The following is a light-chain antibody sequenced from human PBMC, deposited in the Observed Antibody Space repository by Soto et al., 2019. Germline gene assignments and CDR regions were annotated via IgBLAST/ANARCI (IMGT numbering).Light chain of an antibody. V-gene: IGLV2-14*01. CDR1: SSDVGGYNF. CDR2: EVT. Sequence: QSALTQPASVSGSPGQSITISCTGTSSDVGGYNFVSWYQQHPGKAPKLMIYEVTNRPSGVSNRFSGSNSVNTASLTISGLQAEDEADYYCASYTRSRTYVFGTGTK. CDR3: ASYTRSRTYV. J-gene: IGLJ1*01.